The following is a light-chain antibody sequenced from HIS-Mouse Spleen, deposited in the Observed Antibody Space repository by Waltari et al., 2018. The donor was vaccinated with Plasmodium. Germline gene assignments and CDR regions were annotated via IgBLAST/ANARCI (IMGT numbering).Light chain of an antibody. V-gene: IGLV3-1*01. CDR3: QAWDSSTAWV. J-gene: IGLJ2*01. CDR2: QDS. Sequence: SYELTQPPSVSVSPGQTASITCSGDKLGDKYAWWYQQKPGQSPVLVIYQDSKRLSGIPERFSGSNSGNTATLTISGTQAMDEADYYCQAWDSSTAWVFGGGTKLTVL. CDR1: KLGDKY.